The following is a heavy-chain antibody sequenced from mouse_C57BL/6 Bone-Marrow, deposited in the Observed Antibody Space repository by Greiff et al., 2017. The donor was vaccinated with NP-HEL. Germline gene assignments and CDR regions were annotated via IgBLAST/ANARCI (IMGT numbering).Heavy chain of an antibody. D-gene: IGHD2-4*01. CDR1: GYTFTSYW. Sequence: QVQLQQPGAELVRPGSSVKLSCKASGYTFTSYWMDWVKQRPGQGLEWIGNIYPSDSETHYNQKFKDKATLTVDKSSSPAYMQLSSLTSEDSAVYYCARGEIYYDYDHYFDYWGQGTTLTVSS. V-gene: IGHV1-61*01. CDR3: ARGEIYYDYDHYFDY. J-gene: IGHJ2*01. CDR2: IYPSDSET.